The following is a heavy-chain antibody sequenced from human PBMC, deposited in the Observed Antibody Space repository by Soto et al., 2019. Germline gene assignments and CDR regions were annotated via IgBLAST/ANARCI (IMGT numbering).Heavy chain of an antibody. J-gene: IGHJ6*02. CDR2: ISYDGKYI. Sequence: QMQLVESGGGVVQPGNSLRLSCAASGFIFSNYAMHWVRQAPGKGLEWVALISYDGKYIYYADSVKGRFAISRDNSKKTVELLMNSLRREDTAVYYCARDVTDYVLDVCGQGTTVNVSS. CDR3: ARDVTDYVLDV. D-gene: IGHD3-9*01. CDR1: GFIFSNYA. V-gene: IGHV3-30*03.